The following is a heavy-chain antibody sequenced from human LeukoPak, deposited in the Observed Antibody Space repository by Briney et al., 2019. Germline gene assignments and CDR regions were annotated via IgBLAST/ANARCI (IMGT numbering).Heavy chain of an antibody. J-gene: IGHJ6*02. D-gene: IGHD6-13*01. V-gene: IGHV4-59*01. CDR2: IYYSGST. CDR1: GDSMNSYY. CDR3: ARGSSSWVPHYYYYYGMDV. Sequence: SETLSLTCTVSGDSMNSYYWSWIRQPPGKGLEWIGYIYYSGSTNYNPSLKSRVTISVDTSKNQFSLKLSSVTAADTAVYYCARGSSSWVPHYYYYYGMDVWGQGTTVTVSS.